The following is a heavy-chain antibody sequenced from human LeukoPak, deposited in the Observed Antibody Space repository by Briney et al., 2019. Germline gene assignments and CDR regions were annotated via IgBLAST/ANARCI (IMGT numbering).Heavy chain of an antibody. CDR1: GFTFSSYS. J-gene: IGHJ4*02. Sequence: GRSLRLSCAASGFTFSSYSMNWVRQAPGKGLEWVSSISSSSSYIYYADSVKGRFTISRDNAKNSLYLQMNSLRAEDTAVYYCARDWFLATANYFDYWGQGTLVTVSS. V-gene: IGHV3-21*01. CDR2: ISSSSSYI. D-gene: IGHD2-21*02. CDR3: ARDWFLATANYFDY.